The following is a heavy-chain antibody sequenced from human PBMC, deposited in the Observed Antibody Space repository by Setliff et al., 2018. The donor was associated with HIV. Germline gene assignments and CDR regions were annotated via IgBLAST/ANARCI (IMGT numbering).Heavy chain of an antibody. J-gene: IGHJ4*02. Sequence: GASVKVSCKASGYAFIRYAILWVRQAPGQGLEWMGGIIPIFGTANYAQKFQGRVTITTDESTSTAYMELSSLRSEDTAVYYCASLGYSYGPDFDYWGQGTLVTVSS. D-gene: IGHD5-18*01. CDR1: GYAFIRYA. CDR3: ASLGYSYGPDFDY. V-gene: IGHV1-69*05. CDR2: IIPIFGTA.